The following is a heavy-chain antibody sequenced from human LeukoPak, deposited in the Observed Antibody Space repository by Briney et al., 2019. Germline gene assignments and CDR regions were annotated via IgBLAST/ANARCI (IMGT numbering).Heavy chain of an antibody. J-gene: IGHJ4*02. CDR3: ARGEEWLGELDY. D-gene: IGHD6-19*01. Sequence: SETLSLTCAVSGESFSYNYWTWVRQPPGKGLEWIGYIYYSGSTNYNPSLKSRVTISVDTSKNQFSLKLSSVTAADTAVYYCARGEEWLGELDYWGQGTLVTVSS. CDR1: GESFSYNY. V-gene: IGHV4-59*01. CDR2: IYYSGST.